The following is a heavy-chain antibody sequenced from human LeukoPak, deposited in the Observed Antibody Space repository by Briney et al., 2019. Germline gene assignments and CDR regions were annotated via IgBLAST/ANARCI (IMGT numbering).Heavy chain of an antibody. Sequence: GGSLRLSCTGSGFNFNMFAMNWVRQAPGQGLEWVSGLSRGGGTTNYADSVKGRFTISRDKSKNMVFLQMNSLRPEDTAVYYCAKEQRIRHCSERVCMEGYYFDYWGQGSLVTVSS. CDR1: GFNFNMFA. J-gene: IGHJ4*02. CDR3: AKEQRIRHCSERVCMEGYYFDY. CDR2: LSRGGGTT. D-gene: IGHD2-8*02. V-gene: IGHV3-23*01.